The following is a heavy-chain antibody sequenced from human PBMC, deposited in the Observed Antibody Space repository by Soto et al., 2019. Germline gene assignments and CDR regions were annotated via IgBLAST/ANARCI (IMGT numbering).Heavy chain of an antibody. CDR1: GFAFNSYC. V-gene: IGHV3-7*01. D-gene: IGHD3-3*01. J-gene: IGHJ4*02. CDR3: AKHASLEWLFSDY. CDR2: RMQDVGEK. Sequence: GGSLILACASAGFAFNSYCMCWDRQAPGKGLEWVANRMQDVGEKYYVDSVRGGFTISRDNAKNSLDLQMNSLRDEDTSVCYCAKHASLEWLFSDYWGQGTLVTLPS.